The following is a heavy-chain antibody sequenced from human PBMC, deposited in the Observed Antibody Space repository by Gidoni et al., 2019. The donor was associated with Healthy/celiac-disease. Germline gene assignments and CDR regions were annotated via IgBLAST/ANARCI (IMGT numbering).Heavy chain of an antibody. D-gene: IGHD3-3*01. V-gene: IGHV2-5*01. J-gene: IGHJ5*02. Sequence: WLALIYWNDDKRYSPSLKSRLTITKDTSKNQVVLTMTNMDPVDTATYYCAHSPYYDFWSALQGMVWFDPWGQGTLVTVSS. CDR2: IYWNDDK. CDR3: AHSPYYDFWSALQGMVWFDP.